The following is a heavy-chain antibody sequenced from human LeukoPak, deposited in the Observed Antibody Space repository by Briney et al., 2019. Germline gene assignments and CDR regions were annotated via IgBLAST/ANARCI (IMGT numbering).Heavy chain of an antibody. Sequence: GGSLRLSCAASAFTFSRSAMSWVRQAPGKGLEWVSVISGGGITNYADSVKGRFTISRDSSNNTLSLQMNSLRVEDTAVYYCAKGGSTVTTEDVVDHWGQGTLVTVSS. V-gene: IGHV3-23*01. CDR3: AKGGSTVTTEDVVDH. CDR2: ISGGGIT. J-gene: IGHJ4*02. CDR1: AFTFSRSA. D-gene: IGHD4-17*01.